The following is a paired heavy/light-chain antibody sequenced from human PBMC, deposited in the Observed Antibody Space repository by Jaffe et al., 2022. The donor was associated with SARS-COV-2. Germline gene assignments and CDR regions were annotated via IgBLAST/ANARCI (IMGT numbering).Light chain of an antibody. Sequence: DIVLTQTPLSLSVTPGQPASISCKSSQSLLHSNGKTYLYWYLQKPGQPPQLLIYEVSDRFSGVPDRFSGSGSGTDFTLKISRVEAEDVGVYYCMQSLQFPPITFGQGTRLEIK. CDR2: EVS. V-gene: IGKV2D-29*01. J-gene: IGKJ5*01. CDR3: MQSLQFPPIT. CDR1: QSLLHSNGKTY.
Heavy chain of an antibody. CDR3: TRGTPYYDFWSANYTAWFDP. CDR1: GFTFGDYS. V-gene: IGHV3-49*05. J-gene: IGHJ5*02. Sequence: EVQLVESGGGVVKPGRSLRLSCSGYGFTFGDYSMSWFRQAPGKGLEWVGFIRSKVYGGTTEHAATVKGRFIISRDDSKSIAYLQMNSLKTEDTAVYYCTRGTPYYDFWSANYTAWFDPWGQGTLVTVSS. CDR2: IRSKVYGGTT. D-gene: IGHD3-3*01.